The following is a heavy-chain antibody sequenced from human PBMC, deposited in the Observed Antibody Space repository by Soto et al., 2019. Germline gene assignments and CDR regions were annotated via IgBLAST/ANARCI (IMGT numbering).Heavy chain of an antibody. V-gene: IGHV4-4*02. CDR3: ARGIYGSGINWFDP. D-gene: IGHD3-10*01. J-gene: IGHJ5*02. CDR1: GGSLSSSNW. CDR2: IYHSGST. Sequence: PSETLSLTCAVSGGSLSSSNWWSWVRQPPGKGLEWIGEIYHSGSTNYNPSLKSRVTISVDTSKNQFSLKLSSVTAADTAVYYCARGIYGSGINWFDPWGQGTLVNVSS.